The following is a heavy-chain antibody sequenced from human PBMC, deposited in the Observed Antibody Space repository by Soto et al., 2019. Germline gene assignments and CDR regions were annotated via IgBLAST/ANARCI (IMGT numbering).Heavy chain of an antibody. D-gene: IGHD1-26*01. CDR2: ISAYNGNT. J-gene: IGHJ6*03. CDR1: GYTFTSYG. CDR3: ARGPSWELLYYYYYMDV. V-gene: IGHV1-18*01. Sequence: ASVKVSCKASGYTFTSYGISWVRQAPGQGLEWMGWISAYNGNTNYAQKLQGRVTMTTDTSTSTAYMELRSLRSDDTAVYYCARGPSWELLYYYYYMDVWGKGTTVTVSS.